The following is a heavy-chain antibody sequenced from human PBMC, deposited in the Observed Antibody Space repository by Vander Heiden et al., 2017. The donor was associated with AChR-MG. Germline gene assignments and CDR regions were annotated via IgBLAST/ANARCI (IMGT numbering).Heavy chain of an antibody. Sequence: EVQLVESGGGLVQPGGSLRLSCAVSGFTVSGTYMTWVRQAPGKGLECVSIIYSSGGTYHADSVKDRFTLSRDNSKNTVYLQMNNLRAEDTAVYFCTRVQVTSGWVFDSWGQGTLVTVSS. J-gene: IGHJ4*02. CDR3: TRVQVTSGWVFDS. CDR2: IYSSGGT. D-gene: IGHD6-19*01. V-gene: IGHV3-66*01. CDR1: GFTVSGTY.